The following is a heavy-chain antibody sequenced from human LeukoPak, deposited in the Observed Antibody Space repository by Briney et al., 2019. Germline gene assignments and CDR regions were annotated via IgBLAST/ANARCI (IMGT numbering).Heavy chain of an antibody. CDR1: GGSISSYY. D-gene: IGHD1-26*01. V-gene: IGHV4-59*01. CDR2: IHYSGST. J-gene: IGHJ5*02. CDR3: ARDHELGWFDP. Sequence: KPSETLSLTCTVSGGSISSYYWSWIRQPPGKGLEWIGYIHYSGSTNYNPSLKSRVTISVDTSKNQFSLKLSSVTAADTAVYYCARDHELGWFDPWGQGTLVTVSS.